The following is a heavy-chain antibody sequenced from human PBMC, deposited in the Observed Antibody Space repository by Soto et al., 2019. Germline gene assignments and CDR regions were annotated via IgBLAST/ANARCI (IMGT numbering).Heavy chain of an antibody. CDR3: AKGTTMIVVVPAFFLDY. D-gene: IGHD3-22*01. J-gene: IGHJ4*02. CDR2: ISGSGGST. V-gene: IGHV3-23*01. CDR1: GFTFSSYA. Sequence: GGSLRLSCAASGFTFSSYAMSWVRQAPGKGLEWVSAISGSGGSTYYADSVKGRFTISRDNSKNTLYLQMNSLRAEDTAVYYCAKGTTMIVVVPAFFLDYWGQGTLVTVSS.